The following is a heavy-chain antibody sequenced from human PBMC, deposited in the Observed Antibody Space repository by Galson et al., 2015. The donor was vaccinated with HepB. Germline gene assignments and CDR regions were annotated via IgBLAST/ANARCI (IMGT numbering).Heavy chain of an antibody. Sequence: LRLSCAASGFTFSGSDVHWVRQASGKGLEWVGHIRGKPNNYATAYAASVKGRFTISRDDSETTAYLQMSTLGTEDTAVYYCFGEGGYWGQGTLVTVSS. CDR2: IRGKPNNYAT. J-gene: IGHJ4*02. V-gene: IGHV3-73*01. D-gene: IGHD3-3*01. CDR1: GFTFSGSD. CDR3: FGEGGY.